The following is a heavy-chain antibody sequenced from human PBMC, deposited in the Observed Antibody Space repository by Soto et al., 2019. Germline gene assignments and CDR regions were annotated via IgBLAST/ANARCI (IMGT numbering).Heavy chain of an antibody. D-gene: IGHD6-6*01. V-gene: IGHV1-18*01. CDR2: ISAYNGNT. J-gene: IGHJ5*01. CDR1: GYTFTSYG. Sequence: ASVKVSCKASGYTFTSYGISWVRQAPGQGLEWMGWISAYNGNTNYAQKLQGRVTMTTDTSTSTAYMELRSLRSDDTAVYYCASCQGVSSWRNWFESWGQGTLVTVFS. CDR3: ASCQGVSSWRNWFES.